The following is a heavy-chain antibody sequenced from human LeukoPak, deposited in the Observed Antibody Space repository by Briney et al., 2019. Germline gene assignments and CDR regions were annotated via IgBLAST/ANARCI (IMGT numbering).Heavy chain of an antibody. D-gene: IGHD1-26*01. V-gene: IGHV3-74*01. J-gene: IGHJ4*02. Sequence: GGSLRLSCGAPGFTFSSYWIHWVRQAPGKGLVWVSGINSDGSSTSYADSVKGRFTISRDNAKNTLYLQMDSLRAEDTAVYFCARTEYSGSYYDNWGQGTLVTVSS. CDR2: INSDGSST. CDR1: GFTFSSYW. CDR3: ARTEYSGSYYDN.